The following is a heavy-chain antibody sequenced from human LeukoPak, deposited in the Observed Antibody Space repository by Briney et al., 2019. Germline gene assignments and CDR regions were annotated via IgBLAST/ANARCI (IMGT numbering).Heavy chain of an antibody. J-gene: IGHJ4*02. D-gene: IGHD3-10*01. CDR1: GFTFSNAW. CDR3: TTEVG. CDR2: IKSKTDDGTT. Sequence: GGSLRLSCAASGFTFSNAWMSWVRQAPGKGLEWVGRIKSKTDDGTTDYAAPVKGRFTISRDDSKNTLYLQMNSLKTEDTAVYYCTTEVGWGQGTLVTVSS. V-gene: IGHV3-15*01.